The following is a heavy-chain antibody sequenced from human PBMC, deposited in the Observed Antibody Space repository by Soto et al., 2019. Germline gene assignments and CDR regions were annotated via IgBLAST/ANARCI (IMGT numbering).Heavy chain of an antibody. CDR3: ARDRGGITVASKPLGEWFDP. Sequence: QVQLQESGPRLVRPSETLSLTCTVSGVSIDNFFWSWIRQSPGKGLEWIGYVSRGGTAAYMSEGENTNHTPSLESRATISLHLPKNQFSLKLTSVTAADTAVYYCARDRGGITVASKPLGEWFDPWGKGTLVTVSS. CDR1: GVSIDNFF. J-gene: IGHJ5*02. V-gene: IGHV4-59*01. D-gene: IGHD5-12*01. CDR2: VSRGGTAAYMSEGENT.